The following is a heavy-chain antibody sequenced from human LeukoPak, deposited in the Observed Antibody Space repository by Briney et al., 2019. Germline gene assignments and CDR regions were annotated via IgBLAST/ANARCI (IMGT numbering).Heavy chain of an antibody. D-gene: IGHD2-2*01. CDR2: IWYDGSNK. CDR3: ARDTYCTSTSCYLFEY. J-gene: IGHJ4*02. Sequence: GGSLRLSCAASGFTFSSYVMHWVRQAPGKGLEWVAVIWYDGSNKYYVDSVKGRFTISRDNSKNMVYLQMNNLRAEDTAVYYCARDTYCTSTSCYLFEYWGQGTLVTVSS. CDR1: GFTFSSYV. V-gene: IGHV3-33*01.